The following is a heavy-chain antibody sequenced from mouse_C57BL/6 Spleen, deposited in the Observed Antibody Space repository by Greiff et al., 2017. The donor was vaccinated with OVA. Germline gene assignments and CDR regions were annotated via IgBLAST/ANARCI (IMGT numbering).Heavy chain of an antibody. CDR3: ARSSGDLTGPDYFDY. J-gene: IGHJ2*01. CDR2: IDPSDSYT. V-gene: IGHV1-69*01. Sequence: QVQLQQPGAELVMPGASVKLSCKASGYTFTSYWMHWVKQRPGQGLEWIGEIDPSDSYTNYNQKFKGKSTLTVDKSSSTAYMQLSSLTSEDSAVYYCARSSGDLTGPDYFDYWGQGTTLTVSS. CDR1: GYTFTSYW. D-gene: IGHD3-2*02.